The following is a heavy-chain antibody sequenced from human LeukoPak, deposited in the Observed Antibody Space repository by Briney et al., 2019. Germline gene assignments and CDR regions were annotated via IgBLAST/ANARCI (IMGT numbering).Heavy chain of an antibody. J-gene: IGHJ5*02. Sequence: SETLSLTCAVSGGSISSSNWWSWVRPPPGKGLEWIGEIYHSGSTNYNPSLKSRVTISVDKSKNQFSLKLSSVTAADTAVYYCARSLLDGDYVSWFDPWGQGTLVTVSS. CDR1: GGSISSSNW. V-gene: IGHV4-4*02. CDR3: ARSLLDGDYVSWFDP. D-gene: IGHD4-17*01. CDR2: IYHSGST.